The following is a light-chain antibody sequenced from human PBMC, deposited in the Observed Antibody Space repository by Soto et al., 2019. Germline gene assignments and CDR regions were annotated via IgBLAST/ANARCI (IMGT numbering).Light chain of an antibody. J-gene: IGLJ1*01. CDR3: ISYTDRQSYL. CDR1: FSDIGGYDS. V-gene: IGLV2-14*01. CDR2: EVT. Sequence: QSVLAQPASVSGSPGQSVTISCTGTFSDIGGYDSVSWYQQHSGKAPKLIIYEVTDRPSGVSNRFSGSKSGITASLTISGLQTEDEADYYCISYTDRQSYLFGTGTKVTVL.